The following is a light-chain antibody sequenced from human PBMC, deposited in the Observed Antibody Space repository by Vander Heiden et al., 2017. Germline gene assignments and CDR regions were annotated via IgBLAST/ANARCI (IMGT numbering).Light chain of an antibody. J-gene: IGLJ2*01. CDR2: EGS. V-gene: IGLV2-23*03. Sequence: QSALTQPAPVSGSPGQSITISCTGTSADVGSYNLVSWYQQHPGKAPKLMIYEGSKRPSGVPNRFSGSKSGNTASLTISGLQAEDEADYYCCSYAGSNTFVFGGGTKVTVL. CDR3: CSYAGSNTFV. CDR1: SADVGSYNL.